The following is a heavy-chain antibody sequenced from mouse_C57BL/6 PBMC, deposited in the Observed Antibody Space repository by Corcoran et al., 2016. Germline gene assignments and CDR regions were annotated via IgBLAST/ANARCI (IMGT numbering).Heavy chain of an antibody. J-gene: IGHJ3*01. V-gene: IGHV9-3*01. CDR3: ARVGTTVVAPGFAY. D-gene: IGHD1-1*01. Sequence: QIQLVQSGPELKKPGETVKISYKASGYTFTTYGMSWVKQAPGKGLKWMGWINTYSGVPTYADDFKGRFAFSLETSASTAYLQINNLKNEDTATYFCARVGTTVVAPGFAYWGQGTLVTVSA. CDR2: INTYSGVP. CDR1: GYTFTTYG.